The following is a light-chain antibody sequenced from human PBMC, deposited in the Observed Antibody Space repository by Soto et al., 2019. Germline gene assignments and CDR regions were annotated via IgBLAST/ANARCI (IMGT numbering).Light chain of an antibody. Sequence: DIQMTQSPSSLSASVGDRVTITCRASQSIGKYLNWYQQKPGRGPNLLIYSASTLQRGVPSRFSGSGSGTDFTLTISSLQPEDFATYYCQQSYGSPDAFGQGTNLEIK. V-gene: IGKV1-39*01. CDR1: QSIGKY. CDR2: SAS. J-gene: IGKJ2*01. CDR3: QQSYGSPDA.